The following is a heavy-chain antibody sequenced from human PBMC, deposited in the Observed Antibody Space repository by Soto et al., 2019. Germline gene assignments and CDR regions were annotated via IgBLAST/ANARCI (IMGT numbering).Heavy chain of an antibody. CDR2: ISAYNGNT. CDR1: GYTFTSYG. Sequence: VHLVQSGAEVKKPGASVKVSCKASGYTFTSYGISWVRQAPGQGLEWMGWISAYNGNTNYAQKLQGTVTMTTDTSTSTAYMELRSLRSDDTAVYYCARDLHLGELSPPGLDYWGQGTLDTVSS. CDR3: ARDLHLGELSPPGLDY. V-gene: IGHV1-18*01. D-gene: IGHD3-16*02. J-gene: IGHJ4*02.